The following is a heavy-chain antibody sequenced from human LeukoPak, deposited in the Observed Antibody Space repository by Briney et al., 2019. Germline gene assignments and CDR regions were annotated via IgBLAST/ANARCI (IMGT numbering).Heavy chain of an antibody. CDR2: ISYDGGTK. CDR1: GFTVSSNY. J-gene: IGHJ2*01. V-gene: IGHV3-30*18. Sequence: GGSLRLSCAASGFTVSSNYMSWVRQAPGKGLEWVAVISYDGGTKIYADSVRGRFALSRDNSRNILSLQMSSLTDDDTALYYCVKGANSRFSGWYFDLWGRGTLVTVSS. D-gene: IGHD3-10*01. CDR3: VKGANSRFSGWYFDL.